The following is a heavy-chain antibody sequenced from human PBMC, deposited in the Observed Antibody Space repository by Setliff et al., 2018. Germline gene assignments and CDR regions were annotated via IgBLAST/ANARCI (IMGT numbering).Heavy chain of an antibody. D-gene: IGHD2-8*02. Sequence: PSETLSLTCAVYGGSFSGYYWSWIRQPPGKGLEWIGEINHSGSTNYNPSLKSRVTISVDTSKNQFSLKLSSVTAADTAVYYCTVYNTGSSKDHYWGQGTPVTV. CDR3: TVYNTGSSKDHY. CDR2: INHSGST. J-gene: IGHJ4*02. CDR1: GGSFSGYY. V-gene: IGHV4-34*01.